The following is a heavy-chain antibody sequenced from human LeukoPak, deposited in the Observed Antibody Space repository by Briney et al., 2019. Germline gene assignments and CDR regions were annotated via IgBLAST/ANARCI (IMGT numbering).Heavy chain of an antibody. J-gene: IGHJ6*03. CDR1: RYTFTSCG. V-gene: IGHV1-18*01. CDR2: ISAYNGNT. D-gene: IGHD4-17*01. Sequence: ASVRVSSKASRYTFTSCGISWVRQAPGQGREWVGWISAYNGNTNYAQKLQGRVTMTTDTSTSTAYMELRSLRSDDTAVYYCAREGDYGDYYYYYMDVWGKGTTVTVSS. CDR3: AREGDYGDYYYYYMDV.